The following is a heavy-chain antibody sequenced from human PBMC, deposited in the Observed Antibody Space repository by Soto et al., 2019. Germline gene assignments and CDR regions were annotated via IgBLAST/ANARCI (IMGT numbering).Heavy chain of an antibody. CDR2: IYHNGST. J-gene: IGHJ4*02. CDR3: ARPRITASGHYFDY. Sequence: XGTLALTCVVSGYSIRSGYFWGCIRQPPGEGLEWIASIYHNGSTYYNPSLKSRVTISVDTSRNQLSLKLRSVTAADTAVYYCARPRITASGHYFDYWGQGTVVTVSS. D-gene: IGHD6-13*01. V-gene: IGHV4-38-2*01. CDR1: GYSIRSGYF.